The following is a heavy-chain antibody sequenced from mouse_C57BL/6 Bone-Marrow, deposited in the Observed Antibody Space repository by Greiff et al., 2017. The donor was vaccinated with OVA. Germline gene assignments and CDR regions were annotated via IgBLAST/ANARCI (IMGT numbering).Heavy chain of an antibody. Sequence: QVQLQQSGAELVRPGASVTLSCKASGYTFTDYEMHWVKQTPVHGLEWIGAIDPEPGGTAYNQKFKGKAILTADKSYSTASMEIRSLTSEDTAVYDCTRLTTVVDYWGQGTTLTVSS. V-gene: IGHV1-15*01. D-gene: IGHD1-1*01. CDR3: TRLTTVVDY. CDR1: GYTFTDYE. CDR2: IDPEPGGT. J-gene: IGHJ2*01.